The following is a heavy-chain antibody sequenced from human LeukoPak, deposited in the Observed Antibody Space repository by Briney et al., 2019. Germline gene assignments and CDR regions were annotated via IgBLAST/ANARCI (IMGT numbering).Heavy chain of an antibody. Sequence: GAALQISSKGSGYSFTSSWIGWVRQMPGKGLEWMGIIYPGDSDTRYSSSFQGQVTISADKSISTAYLQWSSLKASDTAMYYCARPEGEPRWGQGTLVTVSS. CDR2: IYPGDSDT. V-gene: IGHV5-51*01. D-gene: IGHD1-14*01. CDR3: ARPEGEPR. J-gene: IGHJ4*02. CDR1: GYSFTSSW.